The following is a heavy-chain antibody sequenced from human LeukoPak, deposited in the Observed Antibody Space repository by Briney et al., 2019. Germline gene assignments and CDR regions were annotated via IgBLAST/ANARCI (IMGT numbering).Heavy chain of an antibody. CDR3: ARSRDSSGYYYLI. V-gene: IGHV5-51*01. Sequence: GESLKISCEASGYTFTNYWIGWVRQMPGKGLEWMGIIYPDDSDTKYSPSFQGQVTISAAKSISTAYLQWSSLKAADTAMYYCARSRDSSGYYYLIWGQGTLVTVSS. D-gene: IGHD3-22*01. CDR1: GYTFTNYW. J-gene: IGHJ4*02. CDR2: IYPDDSDT.